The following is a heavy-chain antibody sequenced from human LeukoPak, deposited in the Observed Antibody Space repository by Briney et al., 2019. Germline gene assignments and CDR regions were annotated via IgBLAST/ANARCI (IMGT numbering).Heavy chain of an antibody. V-gene: IGHV3-66*01. Sequence: GGSLRLSFAASGFSFDDSGMNWVRQAPGKGLEWVSILYSGGGIHYTDSVKGRFTISTDNSKNTLHLQMNSLRAEDTAVYYCTRGVLGDRDYWGRGTLVTVSS. CDR3: TRGVLGDRDY. CDR2: LYSGGGI. CDR1: GFSFDDSG. D-gene: IGHD7-27*01. J-gene: IGHJ4*02.